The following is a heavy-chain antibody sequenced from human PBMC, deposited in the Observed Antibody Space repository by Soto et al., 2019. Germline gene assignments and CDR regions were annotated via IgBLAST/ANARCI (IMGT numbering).Heavy chain of an antibody. CDR2: IIPVFQTP. CDR3: ARDLGPSFYYGAVGPWSPFDL. D-gene: IGHD3-10*01. J-gene: IGHJ3*01. Sequence: QERLVQSGAEAKRPGSSVKVSCKASGYTFRDYSINWVRQAPGQAPEWMGGIIPVFQTPNYAQNFQGRLTIAADESTATAYMELSSLREDDTAVYYCARDLGPSFYYGAVGPWSPFDLWGQGTMVTVSS. CDR1: GYTFRDYS. V-gene: IGHV1-69*01.